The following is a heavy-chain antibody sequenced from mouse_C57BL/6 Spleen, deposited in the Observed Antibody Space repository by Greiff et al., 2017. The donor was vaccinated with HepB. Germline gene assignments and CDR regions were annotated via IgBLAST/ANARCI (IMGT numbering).Heavy chain of an antibody. Sequence: EVQLQQSGPELVKPGASVKISCKASGYTFTDYYMNWVKQSHGKSLEWIGDINPNNGGTSYNQKFKGKATLTVDKSSSTAYMELRSLTSEDSAVYYCARRVFYYGSSWDYYAMDYWGQGTSVTVSS. V-gene: IGHV1-26*01. D-gene: IGHD1-1*01. CDR1: GYTFTDYY. CDR3: ARRVFYYGSSWDYYAMDY. J-gene: IGHJ4*01. CDR2: INPNNGGT.